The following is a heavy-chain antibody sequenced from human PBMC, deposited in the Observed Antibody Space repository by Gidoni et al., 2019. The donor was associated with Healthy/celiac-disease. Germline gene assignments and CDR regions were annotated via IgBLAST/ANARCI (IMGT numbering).Heavy chain of an antibody. V-gene: IGHV3-48*02. D-gene: IGHD1-26*01. CDR2: ISSSSSTI. Sequence: EVQLVASGGGLVQPGGSLRLSCAASVFTFSSYSMNWVRQAPGKGLEWVSYISSSSSTIYYADSVKGRFTISRDNAKNSLYLQMNSLRDEDTAVYYCARELRSRDWYFDRWGRGTLVTVSS. CDR3: ARELRSRDWYFDR. CDR1: VFTFSSYS. J-gene: IGHJ2*01.